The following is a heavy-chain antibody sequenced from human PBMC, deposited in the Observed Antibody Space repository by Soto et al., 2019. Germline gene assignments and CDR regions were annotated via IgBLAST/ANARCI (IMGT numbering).Heavy chain of an antibody. CDR2: ISWDGGST. CDR1: GFTFDDYT. V-gene: IGHV3-43*01. D-gene: IGHD5-18*01. J-gene: IGHJ6*02. Sequence: GGSLRLSCAASGFTFDDYTMHWVRQAPGKGLEWVSLISWDGGSTYYADSVKGRFTISRDNSKNSLYLQMNSLRTEDTALYYCAKDRVDTATDRTYYYYGMDVWGQGTTVTVSS. CDR3: AKDRVDTATDRTYYYYGMDV.